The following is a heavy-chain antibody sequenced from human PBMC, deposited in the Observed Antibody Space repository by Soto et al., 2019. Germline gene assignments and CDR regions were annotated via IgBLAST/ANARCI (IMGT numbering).Heavy chain of an antibody. CDR2: ISWNSGSI. CDR3: AKDGSTMKVVVHTPFDI. D-gene: IGHD3-22*01. J-gene: IGHJ3*02. V-gene: IGHV3-9*01. CDR1: GFAFGDYA. Sequence: SLRLSCAASGFAFGDYAMHWVRQAPGKGLEWVSGISWNSGSIGYADSVKGRFTISRDNAKNSLYLQMNSLRAEETALYYCAKDGSTMKVVVHTPFDIWGQGTMVTVS.